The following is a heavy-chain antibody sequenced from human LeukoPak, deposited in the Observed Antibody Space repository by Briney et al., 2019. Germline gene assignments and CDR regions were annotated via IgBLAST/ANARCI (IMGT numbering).Heavy chain of an antibody. Sequence: GGSLRLSCAASGFSFNNYAMSWVRQAPGKGLEWVSAISGSGGSTYYADSVRGRFTISRDNSKNTLYLQMNSLRAEDTAVYYCAKVARIQLWFGPPSDWGQGTLVTVSS. CDR3: AKVARIQLWFGPPSD. J-gene: IGHJ4*02. CDR1: GFSFNNYA. CDR2: ISGSGGST. D-gene: IGHD5-18*01. V-gene: IGHV3-23*01.